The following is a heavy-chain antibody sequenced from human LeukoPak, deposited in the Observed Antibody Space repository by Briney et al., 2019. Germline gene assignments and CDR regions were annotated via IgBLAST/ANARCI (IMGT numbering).Heavy chain of an antibody. CDR3: ARGGRIAAAGTGYFDY. Sequence: SETLSLTCAAYGGSFSGYCWSWIRKPPGKGLDWIGEINHSGGTNYNPSLKSRVTISVDTSKNQFSLKLSSVTAADTAVYYCARGGRIAAAGTGYFDYWGQGTLVTVSS. CDR2: INHSGGT. V-gene: IGHV4-34*01. CDR1: GGSFSGYC. J-gene: IGHJ4*02. D-gene: IGHD6-13*01.